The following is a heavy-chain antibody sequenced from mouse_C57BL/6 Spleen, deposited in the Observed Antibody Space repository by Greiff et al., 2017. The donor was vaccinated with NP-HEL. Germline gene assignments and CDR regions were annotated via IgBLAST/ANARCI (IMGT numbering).Heavy chain of an antibody. CDR2: ISDGGSYT. D-gene: IGHD2-2*01. J-gene: IGHJ4*01. CDR3: ARDFATMVTGLAMDY. CDR1: GFTFSSYA. Sequence: EVQGVESGGGLVKPGGSLKLSCAASGFTFSSYAMSWVRQTPEKRLEWVATISDGGSYTYYPDKVKGRFTISRENAKNNLYLQRSHLKSEDTAMYDCARDFATMVTGLAMDYWGQVTSVTVAS. V-gene: IGHV5-4*01.